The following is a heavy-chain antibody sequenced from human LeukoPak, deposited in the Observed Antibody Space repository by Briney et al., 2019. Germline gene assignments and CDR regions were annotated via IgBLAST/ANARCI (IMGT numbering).Heavy chain of an antibody. Sequence: GGSLRLSCSASGFTFSSYAMHWVRQAPGKGLEYVSAISSNGGSTYYADSVKGRFTISRDNSKNTLYLQMSSLRVEDTAVYYCVKNIVVVVAAPVGAFDIWGQGTMVTVSS. CDR1: GFTFSSYA. J-gene: IGHJ3*02. CDR3: VKNIVVVVAAPVGAFDI. D-gene: IGHD2-15*01. CDR2: ISSNGGST. V-gene: IGHV3-64D*09.